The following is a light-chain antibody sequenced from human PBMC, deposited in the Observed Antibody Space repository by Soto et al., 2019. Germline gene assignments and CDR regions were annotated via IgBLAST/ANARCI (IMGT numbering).Light chain of an antibody. CDR2: DVS. V-gene: IGLV2-14*01. CDR3: SSYTSSSTLYV. Sequence: QSALTQPASVSGSPGQSITISCTGTSSDVGGYNYVSWYQQHPGKAPKLMIFDVSNRPSGVSNRFSGSKSGNTAYLTISGLQAEDEADYYSSSYTSSSTLYVFGTGTKLTVL. CDR1: SSDVGGYNY. J-gene: IGLJ1*01.